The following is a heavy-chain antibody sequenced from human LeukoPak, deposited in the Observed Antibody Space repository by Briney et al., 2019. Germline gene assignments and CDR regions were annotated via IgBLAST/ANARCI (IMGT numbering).Heavy chain of an antibody. J-gene: IGHJ5*02. CDR3: AREIAAAGTFWFDP. V-gene: IGHV4-59*01. D-gene: IGHD6-13*01. CDR1: GGSISSYY. Sequence: SETLSLTCTVSGGSISSYYWSWLRQPPGKGLEGIRYIYYSGSTNYNPSLKSRVTISVDTSKNQFSLKLSSVTAADTAVYYCAREIAAAGTFWFDPWGQGTLVTVSS. CDR2: IYYSGST.